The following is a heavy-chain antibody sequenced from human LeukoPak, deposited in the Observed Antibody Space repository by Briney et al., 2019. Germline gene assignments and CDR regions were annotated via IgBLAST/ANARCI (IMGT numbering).Heavy chain of an antibody. CDR3: AKDGGTIVGAAGKYFQP. V-gene: IGHV3-21*01. CDR1: GFTFSSYI. J-gene: IGHJ1*01. CDR2: ISGSSNHI. Sequence: PGGSLRLSCAASGFTFSSYIMNWVRQAPGKGLEGVSSISGSSNHIYYADSMKGRFTISRDNSKNTLYLQMNSLRAEDTAVYYCAKDGGTIVGAAGKYFQPWGQGTLVTVSS. D-gene: IGHD1-26*01.